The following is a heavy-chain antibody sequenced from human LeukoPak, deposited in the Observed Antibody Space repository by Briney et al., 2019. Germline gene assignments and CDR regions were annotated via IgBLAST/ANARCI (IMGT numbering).Heavy chain of an antibody. CDR1: GGSISSYY. CDR3: ARANYYDTVRDAFDI. V-gene: IGHV4-59*01. J-gene: IGHJ3*02. D-gene: IGHD3-22*01. CDR2: IYYGGST. Sequence: SETLSLTCTVSGGSISSYYWSWIRQPPGKGLEWIGYIYYGGSTNYNPSLKSRVTISVDTSKNQFSLKLSSVTAADTAVYYCARANYYDTVRDAFDIWGQGTMVTVSS.